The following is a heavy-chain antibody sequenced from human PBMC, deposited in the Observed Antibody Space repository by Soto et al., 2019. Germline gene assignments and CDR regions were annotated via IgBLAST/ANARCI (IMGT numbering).Heavy chain of an antibody. D-gene: IGHD1-1*01. Sequence: QGQLVQSGAEVKKPGSSVNVSCKASGCTFSSYAISWVRQAPGQGLEWRGGIIPSFGTANYAQKFQGRVTINADESTSTAYMELISLRSEETAVYYCARDLPSGNPGYWGQGTLVTVSS. V-gene: IGHV1-69*01. CDR3: ARDLPSGNPGY. CDR2: IIPSFGTA. J-gene: IGHJ4*02. CDR1: GCTFSSYA.